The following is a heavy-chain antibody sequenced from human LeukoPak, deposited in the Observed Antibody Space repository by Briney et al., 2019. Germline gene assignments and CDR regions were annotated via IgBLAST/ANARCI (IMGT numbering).Heavy chain of an antibody. J-gene: IGHJ4*02. D-gene: IGHD6-13*01. CDR3: AKDRGAAADFFDY. Sequence: PGGSLRLSCAASGFTFDDYARHWVRQAPGKGLEWVSGISWNSGSIGYADSVKGRFTISRDNAKNSLYLQMNSLRAEDTALYYCAKDRGAAADFFDYWGQGTLVTVSS. CDR2: ISWNSGSI. V-gene: IGHV3-9*01. CDR1: GFTFDDYA.